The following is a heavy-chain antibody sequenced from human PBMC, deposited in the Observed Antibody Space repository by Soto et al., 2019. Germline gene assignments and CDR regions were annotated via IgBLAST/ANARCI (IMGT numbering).Heavy chain of an antibody. CDR2: IKKNADGGTT. CDR3: TTNPVGYGYFDY. V-gene: IGHV3-15*01. J-gene: IGHJ4*02. CDR1: GFIVSNAW. D-gene: IGHD1-26*01. Sequence: GGSLRLSCAASGFIVSNAWMSWVRQAPGKGLELVGRIKKNADGGTTDYAAPVEGRFTISRDDSKNTLFLQMNSLRPEDIAVYYCTTNPVGYGYFDYWGQGT.